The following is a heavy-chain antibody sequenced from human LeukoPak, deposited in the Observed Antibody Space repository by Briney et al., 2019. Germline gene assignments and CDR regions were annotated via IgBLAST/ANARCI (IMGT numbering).Heavy chain of an antibody. CDR2: ISSSSSYI. V-gene: IGHV3-21*01. CDR1: RFTFSAYT. CDR3: ARDRTTVTTFDY. J-gene: IGHJ4*02. D-gene: IGHD4-17*01. Sequence: GGSLRLSCAASRFTFSAYTMNWVRQAPGKGLEWVSSISSSSSYIYYADSVKGRFTISRDNAKNSLYLQMNTLRAEDTAVYYCARDRTTVTTFDYWGQGTLVTVSS.